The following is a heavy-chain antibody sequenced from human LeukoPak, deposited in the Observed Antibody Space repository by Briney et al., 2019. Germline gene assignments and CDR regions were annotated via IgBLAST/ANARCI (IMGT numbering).Heavy chain of an antibody. CDR2: IKGSGDGT. J-gene: IGHJ6*02. V-gene: IGHV3-23*01. CDR1: GFTFSSYA. CDR3: AKGEVVPAAIYGMDV. Sequence: GGSLRLSCAASGFTFSSYAMNWVRQAPGKGPEWVSLIKGSGDGTYYADSVRGRFTISRDNSKNTLYLQMNSLRGEDTAVYYCAKGEVVPAAIYGMDVWGQGTTVTVS. D-gene: IGHD2-2*02.